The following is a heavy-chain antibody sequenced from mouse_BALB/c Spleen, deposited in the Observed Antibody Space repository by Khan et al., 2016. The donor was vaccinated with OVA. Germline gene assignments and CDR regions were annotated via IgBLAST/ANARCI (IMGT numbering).Heavy chain of an antibody. V-gene: IGHV9-1*02. J-gene: IGHJ1*01. CDR1: AYTFTNYG. CDR2: INTYTGEP. CDR3: ARGASYWYFDV. Sequence: QIQLVQSGPELKKPGETVKISCKASAYTFTNYGMNWVKQAPGKGLKWMGWINTYTGEPTYTDDFKGRFAFSLETSASTSELQINNLKKEDIATYFCARGASYWYFDVWGAGTTVTVSS.